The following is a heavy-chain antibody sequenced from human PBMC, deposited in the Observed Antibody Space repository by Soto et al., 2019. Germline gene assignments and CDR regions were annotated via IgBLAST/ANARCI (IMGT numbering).Heavy chain of an antibody. V-gene: IGHV3-7*01. D-gene: IGHD2-15*01. CDR2: IKQDGSEK. CDR3: ARETRNIGGTLYWYFDL. CDR1: GFTFSSYW. Sequence: EVQLVESGGGLVQPGGSLRLSCAASGFTFSSYWMSWVRQAPGKGLEWVANIKQDGSEKYYVDSVKGRFTISRDNAKNSLYLQMNSLRAEDTAVYYCARETRNIGGTLYWYFDLWVRGTLVTVSS. J-gene: IGHJ2*01.